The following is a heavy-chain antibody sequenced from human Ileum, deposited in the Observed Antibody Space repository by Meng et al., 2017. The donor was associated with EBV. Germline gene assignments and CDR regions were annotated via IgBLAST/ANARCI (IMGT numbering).Heavy chain of an antibody. CDR1: NGSVSSYGYY. CDR2: MSYTGST. CDR3: ARERGGGDRGIQ. V-gene: IGHV4-61*08. Sequence: QVQLQESGPGLVKPSETLSLTCSVSNGSVSSYGYYWTWIRQPPGKGLEWIGYMSYTGSTNYKSTLKSRVTISVDKSKNQFSLKLSSVTAADTAVYYCARERGGGDRGIQWGQGTLVTASS. D-gene: IGHD2-21*02. J-gene: IGHJ4*02.